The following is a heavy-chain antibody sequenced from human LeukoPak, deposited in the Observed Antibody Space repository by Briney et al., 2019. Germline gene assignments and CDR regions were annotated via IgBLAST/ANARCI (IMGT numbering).Heavy chain of an antibody. CDR3: ASSSTGYPVLFDY. Sequence: SETLSLTRTVSGGSISSGDYFWSWIRQPPRKGLEWIGYIYYSGTTYYNPSLKSRVTISVDTSKNQFSLRLSSVTAADTAVYYCASSSTGYPVLFDYWGQGTLVTVSS. CDR2: IYYSGTT. CDR1: GGSISSGDYF. V-gene: IGHV4-30-4*08. D-gene: IGHD2-2*01. J-gene: IGHJ4*02.